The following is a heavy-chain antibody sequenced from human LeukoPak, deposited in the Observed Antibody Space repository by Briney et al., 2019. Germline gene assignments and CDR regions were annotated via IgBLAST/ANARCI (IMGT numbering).Heavy chain of an antibody. CDR3: ARHYGDYVYFDY. D-gene: IGHD4-17*01. J-gene: IGHJ4*02. CDR2: VYYSGTT. CDR1: GGSITSYY. V-gene: IGHV4-59*08. Sequence: PSETLSLTCTVSGGSITSYYWSWIRRPPGKGLEWIGYVYYSGTTNYNPSLKSRVTISVDTSKNQFSLRLSSVTAADTAVYYCARHYGDYVYFDYWGQGTLVTVSS.